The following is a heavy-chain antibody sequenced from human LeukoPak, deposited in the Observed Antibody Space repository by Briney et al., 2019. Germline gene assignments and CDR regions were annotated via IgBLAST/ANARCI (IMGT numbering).Heavy chain of an antibody. Sequence: PGGSLRLSCAASGFTFSSYSMNWVRQAPGKGLEWVSSISSSSSYIYYADSVKGRFTISRDNAKNSLYLQMNSLGAEDTAVYYCARLWDYDYIWGSYRFFDYWGQGTLVTVSS. CDR3: ARLWDYDYIWGSYRFFDY. CDR2: ISSSSSYI. J-gene: IGHJ4*02. D-gene: IGHD3-16*02. V-gene: IGHV3-21*01. CDR1: GFTFSSYS.